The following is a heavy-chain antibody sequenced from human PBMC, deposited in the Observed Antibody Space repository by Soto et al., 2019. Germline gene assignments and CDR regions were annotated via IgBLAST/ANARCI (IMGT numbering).Heavy chain of an antibody. CDR1: GFSLSTPGTT. J-gene: IGHJ4*02. D-gene: IGHD3-16*01. Sequence: QITLKESGHTLVKPTQTLTLTCSFSGFSLSTPGTTVGWIRQPPGKALEWLGILYWDGDKRYSPSLKTRLTITKDTSKNQVALTMTNMDPVDTATYFCSHRAHDFAGNVLIDYWGQGILVSVSS. CDR3: SHRAHDFAGNVLIDY. CDR2: LYWDGDK. V-gene: IGHV2-5*02.